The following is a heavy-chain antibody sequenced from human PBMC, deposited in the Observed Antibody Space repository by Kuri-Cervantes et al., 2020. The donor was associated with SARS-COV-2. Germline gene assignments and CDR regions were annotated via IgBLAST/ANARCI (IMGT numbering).Heavy chain of an antibody. J-gene: IGHJ4*02. V-gene: IGHV3-48*03. D-gene: IGHD3-16*01. Sequence: GGSLRLSCAASGFTFSSYEMNWVRQAPGKGLEWVSYISSSGDTIFYADSVKVRFTISRDNTKSSLYLQMNSLRAEDTAVYYCARDTGGYLGYWGQGTLVTVSS. CDR3: ARDTGGYLGY. CDR1: GFTFSSYE. CDR2: ISSSGDTI.